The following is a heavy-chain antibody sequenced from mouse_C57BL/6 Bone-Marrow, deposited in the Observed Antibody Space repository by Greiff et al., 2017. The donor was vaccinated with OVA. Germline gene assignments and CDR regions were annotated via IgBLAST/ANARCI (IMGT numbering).Heavy chain of an antibody. V-gene: IGHV5-15*01. CDR2: ISNLAYSI. Sequence: EVHLVESGGGLVQPGGSLKLSCAASGFTFSDYGMAWVRQAPRKGPEWVAFISNLAYSIYYADTVTGRFTISRENAKNTLYLEMSSLRSEDTAMYYCARYYYGSSSYYAMDYWGQGTSVTVSS. CDR1: GFTFSDYG. D-gene: IGHD1-1*01. CDR3: ARYYYGSSSYYAMDY. J-gene: IGHJ4*01.